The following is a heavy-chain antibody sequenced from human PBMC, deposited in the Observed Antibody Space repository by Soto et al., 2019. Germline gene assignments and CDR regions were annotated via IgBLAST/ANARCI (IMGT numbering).Heavy chain of an antibody. CDR1: GGTFSSYT. Sequence: QVQLVQSGAEVKKPGSSVKVSCKASGGTFSSYTISWVRQAPGRGLEWMGRIIPILGIANYAQKFQGRVTITADKSTSTAYMELSSLRSEDTAVYYCARVKGGGFYGMDVWGQGTTVTVSS. D-gene: IGHD3-16*01. J-gene: IGHJ6*02. CDR3: ARVKGGGFYGMDV. CDR2: IIPILGIA. V-gene: IGHV1-69*02.